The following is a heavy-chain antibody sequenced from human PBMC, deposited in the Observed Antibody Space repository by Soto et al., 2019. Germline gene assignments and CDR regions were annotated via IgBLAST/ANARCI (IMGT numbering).Heavy chain of an antibody. CDR3: AHTDYYYYGMDV. Sequence: QVQLQQWGAGLLKPSETLSLTCAVYGGSFSGYYWSWIRQPPGKGLEWIGKINHRGSTNDNPSLKSRVTISVDTPKSQFSLKLSSVTAADTAVYYCAHTDYYYYGMDVWGQGTTVTVSS. CDR1: GGSFSGYY. D-gene: IGHD2-2*02. J-gene: IGHJ6*02. V-gene: IGHV4-34*01. CDR2: INHRGST.